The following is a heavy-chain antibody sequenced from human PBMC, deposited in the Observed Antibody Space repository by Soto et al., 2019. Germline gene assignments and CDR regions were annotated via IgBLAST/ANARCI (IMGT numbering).Heavy chain of an antibody. CDR1: GFTFSSYG. V-gene: IGHV3-30*18. Sequence: QVQLVESGGGVVQPGRSLRLSCAASGFTFSSYGMHWVRQAPGKGLEWVAVISYDGSNKYYADSVKGRFTISRDNSKTTLYLQMNSLRAEDTAVYYCAKDRVQLWARGYFDYWGQGTLVTVSS. CDR3: AKDRVQLWARGYFDY. D-gene: IGHD5-18*01. CDR2: ISYDGSNK. J-gene: IGHJ4*02.